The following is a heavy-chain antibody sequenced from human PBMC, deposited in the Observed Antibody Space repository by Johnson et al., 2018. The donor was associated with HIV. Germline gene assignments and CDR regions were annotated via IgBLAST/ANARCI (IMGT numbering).Heavy chain of an antibody. V-gene: IGHV3-7*01. J-gene: IGHJ3*02. CDR1: GFTFSNYW. CDR3: ARDCGSSCTFDI. D-gene: IGHD6-6*01. CDR2: IKQDGSET. Sequence: VQLVESGGGLVQPGGSLRLSCAASGFTFSNYWMNWVRQAPGKGLEWVANIKQDGSETYYVESVKGRFTISRDNAKSSRYRQMNSLRVEDTAVYYCARDCGSSCTFDIWGQGAMVTVSS.